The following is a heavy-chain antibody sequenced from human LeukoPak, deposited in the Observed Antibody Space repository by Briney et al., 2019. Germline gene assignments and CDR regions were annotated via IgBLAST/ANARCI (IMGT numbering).Heavy chain of an antibody. CDR2: IYPGDSDT. V-gene: IGHV5-51*01. CDR3: ARLPYYYDSSGYQASDY. Sequence: GESLKISCKGSGYSFTCYWIGWVRQMPGKGLEWMGIIYPGDSDTRYSPSFQGQVTISADKSISTAYLQWSSLKASDTAMYYCARLPYYYDSSGYQASDYWGQGTLVTVSS. CDR1: GYSFTCYW. J-gene: IGHJ4*02. D-gene: IGHD3-22*01.